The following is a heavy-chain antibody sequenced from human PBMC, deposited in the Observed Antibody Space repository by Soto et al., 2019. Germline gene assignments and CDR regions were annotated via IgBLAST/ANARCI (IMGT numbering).Heavy chain of an antibody. CDR3: VKDIEPGGAAY. D-gene: IGHD3-16*01. Sequence: EVQLVESGGGLVQPGRSLRLSCAASGFTSDDHGMHWVRQAPGKGLEWVSGLIWNNGNTCYADSVKGRFTISRDNAKNSLYLQMNSLRVEDTAFYYCVKDIEPGGAAYWGQGTLVTVSS. J-gene: IGHJ4*02. CDR2: LIWNNGNT. CDR1: GFTSDDHG. V-gene: IGHV3-9*02.